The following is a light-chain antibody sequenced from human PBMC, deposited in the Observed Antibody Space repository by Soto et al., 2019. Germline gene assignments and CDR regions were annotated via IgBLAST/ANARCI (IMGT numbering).Light chain of an antibody. CDR3: QQYGSSPPYT. V-gene: IGKV3-20*01. J-gene: IGKJ2*01. CDR1: QSVRNSY. CDR2: GAS. Sequence: EIVLTQSPGTLSLSPGERATLSCRASQSVRNSYLAWYQQKPGQAPRLLIYGASSRATGIPDRFSGSGSGTDFTLTISRLEPEDFAVYYCQQYGSSPPYTFGQGTKVDIK.